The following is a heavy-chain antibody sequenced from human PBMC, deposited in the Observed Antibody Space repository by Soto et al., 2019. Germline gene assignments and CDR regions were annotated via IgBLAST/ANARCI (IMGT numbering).Heavy chain of an antibody. CDR3: ANERDGQYSYEYYYYYGMDV. CDR2: ISGSGGST. J-gene: IGHJ6*02. V-gene: IGHV3-23*01. CDR1: GFTFSSYA. Sequence: GGSLRLSCAASGFTFSSYAMSWVRQAPGKGLEWVSAISGSGGSTYYADSVKGRFTISRDNSKNTLYLQMNSLRAEDTAVYYCANERDGQYSYEYYYYYGMDVWGQGTTVTVSS. D-gene: IGHD5-18*01.